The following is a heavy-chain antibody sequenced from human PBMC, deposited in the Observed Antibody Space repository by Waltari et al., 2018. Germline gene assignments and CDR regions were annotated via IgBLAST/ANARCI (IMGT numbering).Heavy chain of an antibody. CDR3: EVSSSSFGNY. CDR1: GFTFSNYA. CDR2: ISGCGDSV. D-gene: IGHD6-6*01. Sequence: EVKLLQSGGDLVQPGGSLRLSCAASGFTFSNYAMDWVRQAPGEGLEWVSSISGCGDSVDSADSVKGRFTTSRDNSKNIMYLQMNSLRVEDTALYYCEVSSSSFGNYWGQGALVTVSS. V-gene: IGHV3-23*01. J-gene: IGHJ4*02.